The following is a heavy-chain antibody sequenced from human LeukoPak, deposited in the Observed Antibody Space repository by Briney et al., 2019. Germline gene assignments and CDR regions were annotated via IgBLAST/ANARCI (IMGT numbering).Heavy chain of an antibody. CDR2: IYYSGST. Sequence: PSETLSLTCTVSGGSISSSSYYWGWIRQPPGKGLEWIGSIYYSGSTYYNPPLKSRVTISVDTSKNQFSLKLSSVTAADTAVYYCARQMGYFDILTPPVYWGQGTLVTVSS. CDR1: GGSISSSSYY. J-gene: IGHJ4*02. CDR3: ARQMGYFDILTPPVY. D-gene: IGHD3-9*01. V-gene: IGHV4-39*01.